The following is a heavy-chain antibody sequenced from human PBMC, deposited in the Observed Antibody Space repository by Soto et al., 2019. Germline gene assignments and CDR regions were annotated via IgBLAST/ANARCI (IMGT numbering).Heavy chain of an antibody. CDR3: ARHGGHCSGGRCYGHYYYYLDV. J-gene: IGHJ6*03. Sequence: QVQLQESGPGLLKPSETLSLTCAVSGGSISSYYWSWIRQPPGKGLEWIGYIYYSGNTNYNPSLKSPVTISVDTSKNQFSVKLTSVTAADTALYDCARHGGHCSGGRCYGHYYYYLDVWGKGTTVSVSS. D-gene: IGHD2-15*01. CDR1: GGSISSYY. CDR2: IYYSGNT. V-gene: IGHV4-59*08.